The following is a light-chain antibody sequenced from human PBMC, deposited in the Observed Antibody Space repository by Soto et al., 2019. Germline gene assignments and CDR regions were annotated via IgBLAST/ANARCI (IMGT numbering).Light chain of an antibody. J-gene: IGLJ3*02. CDR3: SSYTTSSTVV. CDR2: EVT. Sequence: QSALTQPPSVSGSPGQSVTISCTGTSSDIGGYNRVSWYQQPPGTAPKLIIYEVTNRPSGVPDRFSGSKSGNTASLTISGLQAEDEADYYCSSYTTSSTVVFGGGTKL. CDR1: SSDIGGYNR. V-gene: IGLV2-18*02.